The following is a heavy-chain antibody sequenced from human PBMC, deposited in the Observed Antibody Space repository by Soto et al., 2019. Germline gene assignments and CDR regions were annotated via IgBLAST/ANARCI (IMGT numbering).Heavy chain of an antibody. V-gene: IGHV1-46*03. Sequence: QVQLVQSGAAVKKPGASVKVSCKASGYTFTKYYMHWVRQAPGQGLEWMGTINPNDGSTSYTQKVQDRVTMTRDTSTSTVYMELSSLRSEDTAVYYCVRADSSGYYYWGQGTLVTVSS. D-gene: IGHD3-22*01. CDR3: VRADSSGYYY. CDR2: INPNDGST. CDR1: GYTFTKYY. J-gene: IGHJ4*02.